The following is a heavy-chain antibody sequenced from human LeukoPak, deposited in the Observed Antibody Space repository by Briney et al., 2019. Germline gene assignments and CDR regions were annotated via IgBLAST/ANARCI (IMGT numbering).Heavy chain of an antibody. V-gene: IGHV4-30-4*01. CDR3: ARIAAAGSGYYYYGMDV. Sequence: PSETLSLTCTVSGGSISSGDYYWSWIRQPPGKGLEWIGYIYYSGSTYYNPSLKSRVTISVDTSKNQFSLKLSSVTAADTVVYYCARIAAAGSGYYYYGMDVWGQGTTVTVSS. D-gene: IGHD6-13*01. J-gene: IGHJ6*02. CDR1: GGSISSGDYY. CDR2: IYYSGST.